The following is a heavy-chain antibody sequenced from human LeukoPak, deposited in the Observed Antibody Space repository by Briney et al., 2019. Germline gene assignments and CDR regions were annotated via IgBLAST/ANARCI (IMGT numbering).Heavy chain of an antibody. CDR1: GFTFSNYW. CDR2: IKRDGSER. V-gene: IGHV3-7*04. CDR3: VRGTTVTL. Sequence: GGSLRLSCEASGFTFSNYWMSWVRQAPGKGLEWVANIKRDGSERDYVEFAKGRFTISRDNANNLLYLQMDSLRGEDTAVYYCVRGTTVTLWGQGALVTVSS. D-gene: IGHD4-17*01. J-gene: IGHJ4*02.